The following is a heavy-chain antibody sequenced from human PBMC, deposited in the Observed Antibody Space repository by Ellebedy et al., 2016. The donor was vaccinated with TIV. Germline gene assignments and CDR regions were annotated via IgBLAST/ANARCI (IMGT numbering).Heavy chain of an antibody. CDR3: ARDLGYYDFWSGYGD. D-gene: IGHD3-3*01. CDR2: IWYDGSNK. Sequence: PGGSLRLSCAASGFTFSSYGMHWVRQAPGKGLEWVAVIWYDGSNKYYADSVKGRFTISRDNSKNTLYLQMNSLRAEDTAVYYCARDLGYYDFWSGYGDWGQGTLVTVSS. J-gene: IGHJ4*02. V-gene: IGHV3-33*01. CDR1: GFTFSSYG.